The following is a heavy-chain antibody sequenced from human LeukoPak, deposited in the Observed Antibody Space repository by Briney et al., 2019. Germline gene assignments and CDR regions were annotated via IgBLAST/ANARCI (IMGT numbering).Heavy chain of an antibody. D-gene: IGHD2-8*01. CDR3: AKVKALDAVASYFDY. Sequence: GGSLRLSCAASGFVFSTYAMGWVRQAPRKGLGWVSAISSSGDTTYYADSVKGQFTISRDNSKNTLDLQMSSLRAEDTAMYHCAKVKALDAVASYFDYWGQGTLVTVSS. V-gene: IGHV3-23*01. CDR1: GFVFSTYA. CDR2: ISSSGDTT. J-gene: IGHJ4*02.